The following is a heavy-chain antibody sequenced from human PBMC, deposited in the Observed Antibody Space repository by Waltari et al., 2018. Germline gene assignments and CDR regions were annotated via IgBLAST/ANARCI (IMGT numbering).Heavy chain of an antibody. Sequence: EVQLVESGGGLVQPGGSLRLPCAASVITVSSNYMSWVRQAPGKGLEWVSVIYSGGITYYADSVKGRFTISRDNSKNTLYLQMNSLRAKDTAVYYCASLHTMAYYFDYWGQGTLVTVSS. CDR1: VITVSSNY. CDR3: ASLHTMAYYFDY. V-gene: IGHV3-66*02. CDR2: IYSGGIT. J-gene: IGHJ4*02. D-gene: IGHD3-10*01.